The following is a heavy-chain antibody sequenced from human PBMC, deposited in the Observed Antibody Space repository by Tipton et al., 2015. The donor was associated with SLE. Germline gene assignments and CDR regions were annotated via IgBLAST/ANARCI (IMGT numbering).Heavy chain of an antibody. Sequence: TLSLTCTVSGASVSSFCWNWIRQSPGKGLEWIACVCNSVSTNYDPSLKSRGTISVDTSKNHFSLELTSVTAADTAVYYCARLISFSSSWYYFDSWGQGTLVTVSS. V-gene: IGHV4-59*08. CDR3: ARLISFSSSWYYFDS. J-gene: IGHJ4*02. CDR1: GASVSSFC. D-gene: IGHD6-13*01. CDR2: VCNSVST.